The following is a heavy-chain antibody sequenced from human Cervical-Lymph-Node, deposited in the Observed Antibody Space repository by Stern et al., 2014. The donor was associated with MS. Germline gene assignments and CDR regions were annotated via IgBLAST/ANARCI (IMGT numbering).Heavy chain of an antibody. J-gene: IGHJ1*01. D-gene: IGHD4-23*01. CDR2: IWYDGSNR. CDR1: GFTFSSSG. CDR3: AREGGNTAEYFQH. V-gene: IGHV3-33*01. Sequence: QVQLVQSGGGVVQPGRSLRLSCAASGFTFSSSGMHWVRQAPGKGLEWLAIIWYDGSNRYYADSVKGRFPISRDNSKNTLYLQMNSLRADDTAVYYCAREGGNTAEYFQHWGQGTLVTVSS.